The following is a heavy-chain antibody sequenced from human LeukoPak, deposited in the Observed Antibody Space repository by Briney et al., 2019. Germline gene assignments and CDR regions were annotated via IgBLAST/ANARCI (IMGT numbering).Heavy chain of an antibody. CDR1: GFRFDTSW. Sequence: SGGSLRLSCAASGFRFDTSWMDWVRQAPGKGLEWVANIGPDGNEKYYVDSVKGRFTISRDNAKSSLYLQMNGLRAEDTAVYFCAKALDYWGQGALLTVSS. CDR3: AKALDY. J-gene: IGHJ4*02. V-gene: IGHV3-7*05. CDR2: IGPDGNEK.